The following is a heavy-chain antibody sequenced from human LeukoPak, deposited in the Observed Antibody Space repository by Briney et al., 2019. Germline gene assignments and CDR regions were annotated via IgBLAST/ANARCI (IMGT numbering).Heavy chain of an antibody. CDR3: ARALRPFDY. CDR2: IYSGGNT. J-gene: IGHJ4*02. D-gene: IGHD5-12*01. CDR1: GFTVSSNC. V-gene: IGHV3-66*01. Sequence: GGSLRLSCAASGFTVSSNCMSWVRQAPGKGLEWVSVIYSGGNTYYADPVKGRFTISRDNSKNTLYLQMNSLRAEDTAVYYCARALRPFDYWGQGTLVTVSS.